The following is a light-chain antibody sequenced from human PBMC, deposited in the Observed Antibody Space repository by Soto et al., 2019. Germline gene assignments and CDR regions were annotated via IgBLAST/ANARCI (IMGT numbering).Light chain of an antibody. CDR3: QQRSNWPT. J-gene: IGKJ3*01. V-gene: IGKV3-11*01. CDR1: QSVRGS. Sequence: EIVFTQSPATLSLSPGERATLSCRASQSVRGSLAWYQQKPGQAPRLLLYDASNRATGIPARFSGGGSGTDFTLTISSLEPEDFAVYYCQQRSNWPTFGPGTKVDIK. CDR2: DAS.